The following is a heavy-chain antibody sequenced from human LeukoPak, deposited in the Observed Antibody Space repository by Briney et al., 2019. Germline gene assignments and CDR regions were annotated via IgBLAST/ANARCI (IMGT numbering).Heavy chain of an antibody. CDR2: ISYDGSNK. CDR1: GFTFSSYA. CDR3: ARGTAMVRPYFDY. V-gene: IGHV3-30-3*01. J-gene: IGHJ4*02. D-gene: IGHD5-18*01. Sequence: GGSLRLSCAASGFTFSSYAMHWVRQAPGKGLEWVAVISYDGSNKYYADPVKGRFTISRDNSKNTLYLQMNSLRAEDTAVYYCARGTAMVRPYFDYWGQGTLVTVSS.